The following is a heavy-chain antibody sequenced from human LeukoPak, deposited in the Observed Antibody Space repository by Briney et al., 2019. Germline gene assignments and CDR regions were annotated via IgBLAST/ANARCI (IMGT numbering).Heavy chain of an antibody. V-gene: IGHV3-23*01. D-gene: IGHD1-26*01. CDR1: GFTFSSYA. CDR2: ISGSGGTT. J-gene: IGHJ4*02. CDR3: AKASGSYFWSFDY. Sequence: GGSLRLSCAASGFTFSSYAMSWVRQAPGKGLGWVSAISGSGGTTYYTDSVKGRFTISRDNSKNTLYLQINSLRAEDTAVYYCAKASGSYFWSFDYWGQGTLVTVSS.